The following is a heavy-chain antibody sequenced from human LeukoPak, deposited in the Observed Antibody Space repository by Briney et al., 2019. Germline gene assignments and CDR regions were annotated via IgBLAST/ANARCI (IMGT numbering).Heavy chain of an antibody. CDR3: TADLDYGDLMIRSQVSDYGMDV. V-gene: IGHV3-15*01. J-gene: IGHJ6*02. Sequence: GGSLRLSCAASGFTFTNAWMSWVRQAPGRGLEWVGRIKSTTDGGTPDHAAPVKGRFTISRDDSKYTLYLQMNSLKTEDTAVYYCTADLDYGDLMIRSQVSDYGMDVWGQGTTVTVSS. CDR2: IKSTTDGGTP. CDR1: GFTFTNAW. D-gene: IGHD4-17*01.